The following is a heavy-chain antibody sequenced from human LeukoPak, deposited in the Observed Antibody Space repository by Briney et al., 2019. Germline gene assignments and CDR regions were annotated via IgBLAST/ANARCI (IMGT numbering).Heavy chain of an antibody. V-gene: IGHV1-46*01. CDR3: ARVSSGWYSYPEDY. Sequence: ASVKVSCKASGYTFTSYYMHWVRQAPGQGLEWMGIINPSGGSTSYAQKFQGRVTMTRDMSTRTVYMELSSLRSEDTVVYYCARVSSGWYSYPEDYWGQGTLVTVSS. J-gene: IGHJ4*02. CDR2: INPSGGST. CDR1: GYTFTSYY. D-gene: IGHD6-19*01.